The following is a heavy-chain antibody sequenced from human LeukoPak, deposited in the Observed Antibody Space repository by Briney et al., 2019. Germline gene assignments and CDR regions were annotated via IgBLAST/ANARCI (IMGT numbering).Heavy chain of an antibody. CDR2: IRYDGSNN. CDR3: AKDSTGEAYYFDY. CDR1: GFTFSSYG. V-gene: IGHV3-30*02. D-gene: IGHD1-1*01. Sequence: GGSLRLSCAASGFTFSSYGMHWVRQAPGKGLEWVAFIRYDGSNNYYADSVMGRFTISRDNSKNTLYLQMNSLRAEDTAMYYCAKDSTGEAYYFDYWGQGTLVTVSS. J-gene: IGHJ4*02.